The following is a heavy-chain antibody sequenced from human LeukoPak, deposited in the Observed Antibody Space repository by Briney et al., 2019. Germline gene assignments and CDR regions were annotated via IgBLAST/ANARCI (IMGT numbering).Heavy chain of an antibody. CDR1: GGSISSYY. CDR3: ARRVEWLVENWFDP. CDR2: IYYSGST. Sequence: SETLSLTCTVSGGSISSYYWGWIRQPPGKGLEWIGSIYYSGSTYYNPSLKSRVTISVDTSKNQFSLKLSSVTAADTAVYYCARRVEWLVENWFDPWGQGTLVTVSS. D-gene: IGHD6-19*01. J-gene: IGHJ5*02. V-gene: IGHV4-39*01.